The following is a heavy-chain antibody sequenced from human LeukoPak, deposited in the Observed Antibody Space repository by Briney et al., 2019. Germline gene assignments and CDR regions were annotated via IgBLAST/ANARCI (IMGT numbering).Heavy chain of an antibody. Sequence: PGRSLRLSCAASGFTFSSYAMHWVRQAPGKGLEWVAVISYDGSNKYYADSVKGRFTIPRDNSKNTLYLQMNSLRAEDTAVYYCARTAMVLHHFDYWGQGTLVTVSA. D-gene: IGHD5-18*01. CDR2: ISYDGSNK. J-gene: IGHJ4*02. V-gene: IGHV3-30*04. CDR1: GFTFSSYA. CDR3: ARTAMVLHHFDY.